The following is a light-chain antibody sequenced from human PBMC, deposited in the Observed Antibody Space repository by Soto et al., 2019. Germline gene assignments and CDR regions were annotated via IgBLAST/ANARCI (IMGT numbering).Light chain of an antibody. V-gene: IGKV1-39*01. CDR2: AAS. J-gene: IGKJ1*01. CDR1: QSISSY. CDR3: QQSYSTWT. Sequence: PSSLSASVGDRVTITCRASQSISSYLNWYQQKPGKAPKLLIYAASSLQSGVPSRFSGSGSGTDFTLTISSLQPEDFATYYCQQSYSTWTFGQGTKVDI.